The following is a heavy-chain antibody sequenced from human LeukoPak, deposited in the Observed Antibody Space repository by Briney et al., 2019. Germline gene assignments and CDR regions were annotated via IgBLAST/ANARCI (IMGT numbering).Heavy chain of an antibody. CDR3: ARVMVRGASNWFDP. D-gene: IGHD3-10*01. J-gene: IGHJ5*02. CDR1: GGSFSGYY. V-gene: IGHV4-34*01. Sequence: SETLSLTCAVYGGSFSGYYWSWIRQPPGKGLEWIGEINHSGSTNYNPSLKSRVTISVDTSKNQFSLKLSSVTAADTAVYYCARVMVRGASNWFDPWGQGTLVTVAS. CDR2: INHSGST.